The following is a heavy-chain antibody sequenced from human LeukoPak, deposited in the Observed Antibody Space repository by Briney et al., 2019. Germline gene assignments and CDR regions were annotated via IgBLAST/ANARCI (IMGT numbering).Heavy chain of an antibody. Sequence: SETLSLTCTVSGGSISSYYWNWIRQPPGKGLEWIGYIYYSGSTNYNPSLKSRVTISVDTSKNQFSLKLSSVTAADTAVYYCARDHIVVVPAAPGRYYYYYGMDVWGQGTTVTVSS. V-gene: IGHV4-59*01. CDR1: GGSISSYY. D-gene: IGHD2-2*01. J-gene: IGHJ6*02. CDR2: IYYSGST. CDR3: ARDHIVVVPAAPGRYYYYYGMDV.